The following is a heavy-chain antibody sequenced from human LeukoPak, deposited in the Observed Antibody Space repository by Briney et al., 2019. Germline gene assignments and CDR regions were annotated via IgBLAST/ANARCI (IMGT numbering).Heavy chain of an antibody. CDR2: IYYSGST. Sequence: SETLSLTCAVYGGSFSGYYWSWIRQPPGKGLEWIGYIYYSGSTYYNPSLKSRVTISVDTSKNQFSLKLSSVTAADTAVYYCARTYYDFWSGRQNEYYFDYWGQGTLVTISS. CDR1: GGSFSGYY. V-gene: IGHV4-34*09. J-gene: IGHJ4*02. CDR3: ARTYYDFWSGRQNEYYFDY. D-gene: IGHD3-3*01.